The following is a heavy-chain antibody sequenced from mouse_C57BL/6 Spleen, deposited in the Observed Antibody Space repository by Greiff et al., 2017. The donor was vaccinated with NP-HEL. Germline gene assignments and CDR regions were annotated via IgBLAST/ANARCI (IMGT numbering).Heavy chain of an antibody. J-gene: IGHJ3*01. CDR2: IYPGSGST. V-gene: IGHV1-55*01. Sequence: QVQLQQPGAELVKPGASVKMSCKASGYTFTSYWITWVKQRPGQGLEWIGDIYPGSGSTNYNEKFKSKATLTVDTSSSPAYMQLSSLTSEDSAVYYCARSGGSSGYPAWFAYWGQGTLVTVSA. CDR3: ARSGGSSGYPAWFAY. D-gene: IGHD3-2*02. CDR1: GYTFTSYW.